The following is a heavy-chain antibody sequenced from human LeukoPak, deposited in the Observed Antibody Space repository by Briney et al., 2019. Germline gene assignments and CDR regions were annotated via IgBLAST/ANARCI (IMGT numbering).Heavy chain of an antibody. CDR1: GFIFRNYW. CDR2: IFPSGGEI. J-gene: IGHJ4*02. V-gene: IGHV3-23*01. Sequence: GGSLRLSCAASGFIFRNYWMSWVRQPPGKGLEWVSSIFPSGGEIHYADSVRGRFTISRDNSKSTLSLQMNSLRAEDTAIYYCATYRQVLLPFESWGQGTLVTVSS. D-gene: IGHD2-8*02. CDR3: ATYRQVLLPFES.